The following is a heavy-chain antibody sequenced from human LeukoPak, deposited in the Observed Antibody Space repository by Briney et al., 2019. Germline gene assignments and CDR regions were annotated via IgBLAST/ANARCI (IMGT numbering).Heavy chain of an antibody. Sequence: PGGSLRLSCAASGFTFSDYYMSWIRQAPGKGLEWVSDVSSSGSTIYYADSVKGRFTISRDNAKNSLYLQMNSLRAEDTAVYYCARFATSTVTTFTYYYYGMDVWGQGTTVTVSS. CDR1: GFTFSDYY. J-gene: IGHJ6*02. CDR3: ARFATSTVTTFTYYYYGMDV. D-gene: IGHD4-17*01. CDR2: VSSSGSTI. V-gene: IGHV3-11*01.